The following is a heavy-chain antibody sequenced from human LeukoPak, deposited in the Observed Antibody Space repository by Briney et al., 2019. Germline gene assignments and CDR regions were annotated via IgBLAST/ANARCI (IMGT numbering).Heavy chain of an antibody. D-gene: IGHD3-16*01. Sequence: ASVKVSCKASGYTFTSYGISWVRQAPGQGLEWMGIINPSGGSTSYAQKFQGRVTMTRDMSTSTVYMELSSLRSEDTAVYYCARGGRHWNYWGQGTLVTVSS. CDR1: GYTFTSYG. CDR2: INPSGGST. CDR3: ARGGRHWNY. V-gene: IGHV1-46*01. J-gene: IGHJ4*02.